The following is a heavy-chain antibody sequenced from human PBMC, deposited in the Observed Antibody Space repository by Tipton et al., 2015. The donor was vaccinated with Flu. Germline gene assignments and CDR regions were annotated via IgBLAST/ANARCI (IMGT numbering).Heavy chain of an antibody. J-gene: IGHJ5*02. V-gene: IGHV3-49*04. D-gene: IGHD3-3*01. CDR3: IAQLTIFGEWFDP. CDR2: IRSKPYGGTT. CDR1: GFTFGESF. Sequence: SLRLSCTASGFTFGESFMNWVRQAPGKGLEWVGLIRSKPYGGTTEYAASVTGRFTISRDDSKNIVYLQMNSLKSEDTAMYYCIAQLTIFGEWFDPWGQGTLVTVSS.